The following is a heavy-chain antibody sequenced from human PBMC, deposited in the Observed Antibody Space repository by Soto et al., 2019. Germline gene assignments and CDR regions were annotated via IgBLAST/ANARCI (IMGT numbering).Heavy chain of an antibody. Sequence: GESLKISCKGSGYSFTSYWIGWVRQMPGKGLEWMGIIYPGDSDTRYSPSFQGQVTISADKSISTAYLQWSSLKASDTAMYYCARVDYDILTGPNWFDPWGQGTLVTV. J-gene: IGHJ5*02. CDR2: IYPGDSDT. V-gene: IGHV5-51*01. D-gene: IGHD3-9*01. CDR1: GYSFTSYW. CDR3: ARVDYDILTGPNWFDP.